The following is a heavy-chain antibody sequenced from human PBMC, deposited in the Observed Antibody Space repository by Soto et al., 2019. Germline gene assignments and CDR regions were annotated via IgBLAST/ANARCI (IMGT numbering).Heavy chain of an antibody. CDR3: ATDMGATQGPFDN. CDR1: VFPFGANA. J-gene: IGHJ4*02. D-gene: IGHD1-26*01. Sequence: EVQVLESGGGLVQPGGSLRLSCVVSVFPFGANAMSWVRQAPGKGLAWVSGISNTGRRTSYADSVKGRFNISRDNSENLVYLQMNSLRVEDTAVYYCATDMGATQGPFDNWGQGTLVTVSS. CDR2: ISNTGRRT. V-gene: IGHV3-23*01.